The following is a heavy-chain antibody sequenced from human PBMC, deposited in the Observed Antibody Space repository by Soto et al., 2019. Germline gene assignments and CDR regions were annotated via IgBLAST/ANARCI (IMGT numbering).Heavy chain of an antibody. CDR3: AKEGLYYYGSGSHNWFDP. CDR2: ISATGGST. CDR1: GFTFSSYA. J-gene: IGHJ5*02. D-gene: IGHD3-10*01. V-gene: IGHV3-23*01. Sequence: EVQLLESGGGLVQPGGSLRLSCAASGFTFSSYAMSWVRQAPGKGLEWVSAISATGGSTYYADSVKGRFAISRDNSKKTLYLQMISLGAEDTAVYYCAKEGLYYYGSGSHNWFDPWGQGTLVTVSS.